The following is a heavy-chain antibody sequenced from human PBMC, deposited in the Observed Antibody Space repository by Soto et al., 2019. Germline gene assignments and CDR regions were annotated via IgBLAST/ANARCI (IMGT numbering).Heavy chain of an antibody. CDR2: ISTGGDYK. CDR1: GFTFTTYS. CDR3: ARDTVTSLKPYQGFYYYGMDV. D-gene: IGHD2-2*01. Sequence: GGSLILSCAASGFTFTTYSMHWVRQAPGKGLEWVSAISTGGDYKHYADSVHGRFITSRDNPKNSLYLQMDSLRADDTAVYYCARDTVTSLKPYQGFYYYGMDVWGQGTTVTVS. V-gene: IGHV3-21*01. J-gene: IGHJ6*02.